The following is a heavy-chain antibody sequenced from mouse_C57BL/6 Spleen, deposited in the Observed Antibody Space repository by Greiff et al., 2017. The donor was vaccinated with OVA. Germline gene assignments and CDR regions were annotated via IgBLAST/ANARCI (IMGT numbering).Heavy chain of an antibody. V-gene: IGHV7-3*01. CDR2: IRNKANGYTT. CDR1: GFTFTDYY. Sequence: EVMLVESGGGLVQPGGSLSLSCAASGFTFTDYYMSWVRQPPGKALEWLGFIRNKANGYTTDYSASVKGRFTISRDNSQSILYLQMNALRAEDSATYYCARYRGGNYYAMDYWGQGTSVTVSS. J-gene: IGHJ4*01. CDR3: ARYRGGNYYAMDY.